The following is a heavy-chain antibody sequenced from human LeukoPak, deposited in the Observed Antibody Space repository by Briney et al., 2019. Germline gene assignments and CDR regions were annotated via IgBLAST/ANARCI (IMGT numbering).Heavy chain of an antibody. V-gene: IGHV4-31*03. D-gene: IGHD4-17*01. CDR3: ARLQPDDYGDPNWLDP. Sequence: PSETLSLTCTVSGGSISSGGYYWGWIRQHPGKGLECIGYIYYSGSTYYNPSLKSRITISVDTSKNQFSLKLSSVTAADTAVYYCARLQPDDYGDPNWLDPWGQGTLVTVSS. J-gene: IGHJ5*02. CDR1: GGSISSGGYY. CDR2: IYYSGST.